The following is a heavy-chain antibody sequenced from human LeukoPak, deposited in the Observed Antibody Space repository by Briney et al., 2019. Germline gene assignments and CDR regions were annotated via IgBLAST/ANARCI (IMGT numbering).Heavy chain of an antibody. D-gene: IGHD3-10*01. CDR3: ARDPYYYGSGIHGYFDY. CDR2: IWYDGSNK. V-gene: IGHV3-33*01. Sequence: PGGSLRLSCAASGFTFSSYGMHWVRQAPGKGLEWVAVIWYDGSNKYYADSVKGRFTVSRDNSKNTLDLQMDSLRAEDTAVYYCARDPYYYGSGIHGYFDYWGQGTLVTVSS. J-gene: IGHJ4*02. CDR1: GFTFSSYG.